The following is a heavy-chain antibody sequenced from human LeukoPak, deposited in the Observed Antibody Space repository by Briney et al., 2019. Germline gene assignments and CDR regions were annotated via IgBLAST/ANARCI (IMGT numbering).Heavy chain of an antibody. CDR1: GFTFGDYA. CDR2: IRSKAYGGTT. Sequence: PGGSLRLSCTASGFTFGDYAMSWFRQAPGKGLEWVGFIRSKAYGGTTEYAASVKGRFTISSDAPKSTAYLQMNSLKPAHTAVYYCTRGSGDAFDTWGQGTMVTASS. CDR3: TRGSGDAFDT. D-gene: IGHD2-15*01. J-gene: IGHJ3*02. V-gene: IGHV3-49*03.